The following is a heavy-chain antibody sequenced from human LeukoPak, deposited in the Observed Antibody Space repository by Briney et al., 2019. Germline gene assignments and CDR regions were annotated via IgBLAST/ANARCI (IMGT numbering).Heavy chain of an antibody. CDR1: GGSITNCC. CDR2: ISSTGNT. J-gene: IGHJ6*03. Sequence: SETLSLTCTVSGGSITNCCWGWIRQPAGRGLDWIGRISSTGNTAYSPSLQSRVTMSVDTSKNQFSLTLNSVTAADPAVYYCARVPPSYSDSSKIYYYYYVDVWGKGTPVTVSS. CDR3: ARVPPSYSDSSKIYYYYYVDV. V-gene: IGHV4-4*07. D-gene: IGHD1-26*01.